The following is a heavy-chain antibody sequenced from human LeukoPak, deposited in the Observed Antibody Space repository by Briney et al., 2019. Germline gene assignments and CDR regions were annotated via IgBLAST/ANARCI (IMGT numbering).Heavy chain of an antibody. Sequence: SETLSLTCTVSGGSISSYYWSWIRQPAGKGLEWIGRIYTSGSTNYNPSLKSRVTMSVDTSRNQFSLNLTSVTAADTAVYYCARDLGSPKAFDIWGQGTLVTVSS. CDR3: ARDLGSPKAFDI. D-gene: IGHD6-13*01. CDR2: IYTSGST. CDR1: GGSISSYY. J-gene: IGHJ3*02. V-gene: IGHV4-4*07.